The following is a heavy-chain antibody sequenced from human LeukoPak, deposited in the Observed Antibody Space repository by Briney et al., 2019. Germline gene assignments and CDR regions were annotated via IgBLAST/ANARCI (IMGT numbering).Heavy chain of an antibody. V-gene: IGHV3-15*01. Sequence: NPGGSLRLSCEGSGFTFSSYAMSWVRQAPGKGLEWVGRIKSKTDGGTTDYAAPVKGRFTISRENSKNTLYLQMNSLRTEDTAVYYCAKDVAYTFDYWGQGTLVTVSS. CDR3: AKDVAYTFDY. D-gene: IGHD3-16*01. CDR2: IKSKTDGGTT. J-gene: IGHJ4*02. CDR1: GFTFSSYA.